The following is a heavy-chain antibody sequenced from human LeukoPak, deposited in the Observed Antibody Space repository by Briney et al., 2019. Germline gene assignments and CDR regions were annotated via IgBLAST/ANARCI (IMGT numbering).Heavy chain of an antibody. Sequence: GGSLRLSCAASGFSFSSYSMNWVRQAPGKGLEWVSYISGSGNAKHYTDSAKGRFTISRDNAKNALYLQMNSLRAEDTAVYFCARDYVYAFDYWGQGTLVTVSS. D-gene: IGHD2/OR15-2a*01. V-gene: IGHV3-48*01. CDR2: ISGSGNAK. CDR3: ARDYVYAFDY. J-gene: IGHJ4*02. CDR1: GFSFSSYS.